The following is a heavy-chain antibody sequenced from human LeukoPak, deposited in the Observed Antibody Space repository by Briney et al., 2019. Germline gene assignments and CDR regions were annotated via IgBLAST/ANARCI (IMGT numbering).Heavy chain of an antibody. CDR3: ARDGVLLWFGEPASAFDI. J-gene: IGHJ3*02. D-gene: IGHD3-10*01. CDR1: GFTFSSYE. Sequence: GSLRLSCAASGFTFSSYEMNWVRQAPGKGLEWVSYISSSGSTIYYADSVKGRFTISRDNAKNSLYLQMNSLRAEDTAVYYCARDGVLLWFGEPASAFDIWGQGTMVTVSS. V-gene: IGHV3-48*03. CDR2: ISSSGSTI.